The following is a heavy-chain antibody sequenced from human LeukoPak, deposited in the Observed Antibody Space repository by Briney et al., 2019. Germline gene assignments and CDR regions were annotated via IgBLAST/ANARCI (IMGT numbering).Heavy chain of an antibody. D-gene: IGHD3-10*01. Sequence: GGSLRLSCAASGFTFSSYAMSWVRQAPGKGLEWVSAISGSGGSTYYADSVKGRFTISRDNSKNTLYLQMNSLRAEDTAVYYCARQTYYYGSGSSGYWGQGTLVTVSS. CDR2: ISGSGGST. V-gene: IGHV3-23*01. J-gene: IGHJ4*02. CDR1: GFTFSSYA. CDR3: ARQTYYYGSGSSGY.